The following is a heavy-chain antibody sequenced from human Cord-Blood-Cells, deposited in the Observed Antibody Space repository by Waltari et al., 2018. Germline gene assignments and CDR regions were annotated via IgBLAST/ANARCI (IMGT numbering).Heavy chain of an antibody. CDR2: INSDGSST. CDR3: ARDRDSQSDWYFDL. J-gene: IGHJ2*01. CDR1: GLTFSSSW. V-gene: IGHV3-74*01. D-gene: IGHD3-3*01. Sequence: EVQLVESGGGLVQPGGSLRLSCAASGLTFSSSWMHWVRQAPGKGLVWVSRINSDGSSTSYADSVKGRFTISRDNAKNTLYLQMNSLRAEDTAVYYCARDRDSQSDWYFDLWGRGTLVTVSS.